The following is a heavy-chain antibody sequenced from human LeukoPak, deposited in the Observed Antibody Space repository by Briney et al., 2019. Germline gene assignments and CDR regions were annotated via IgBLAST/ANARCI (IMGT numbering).Heavy chain of an antibody. J-gene: IGHJ4*02. CDR3: ARDVQAGPGY. Sequence: PGGSLRLSCAASGFTFSSYGMHWVRQAPGKGLEWVAVIRYDGSNKYYADSVKGRFTISRDNSQNTMYLQMNSLRAEDTAVYYCARDVQAGPGYWGQGSLVTVSS. CDR2: IRYDGSNK. CDR1: GFTFSSYG. V-gene: IGHV3-33*01. D-gene: IGHD6-19*01.